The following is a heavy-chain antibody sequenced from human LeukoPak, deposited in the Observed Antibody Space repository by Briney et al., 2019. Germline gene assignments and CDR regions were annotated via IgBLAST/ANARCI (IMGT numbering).Heavy chain of an antibody. V-gene: IGHV4-59*01. Sequence: SETLSLTCTLSGGSISTYQWTWIRQPPGKRLEWIGYIYHGGTTNYNPSLKSRTTISVDMSQNQFSLRLTSVTAADTAVYYCARGLLRGGGPTFDNWGQGTLVAVSS. CDR2: IYHGGTT. CDR3: ARGLLRGGGPTFDN. CDR1: GGSISTYQ. J-gene: IGHJ4*02. D-gene: IGHD2-15*01.